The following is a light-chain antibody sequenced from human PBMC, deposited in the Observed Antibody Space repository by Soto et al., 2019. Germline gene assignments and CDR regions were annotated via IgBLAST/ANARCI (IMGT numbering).Light chain of an antibody. J-gene: IGKJ4*01. Sequence: DLVMTQSPLSLPVTPGEPASISCRSSQSLLHSNGYNYLDWYLQKPGQSPQLLIYLGSNRASGVPDRFSGSASGPDFTLKISRVEAEDVGVYYCMQALQTPLTFGGGTKVEIK. CDR3: MQALQTPLT. CDR2: LGS. V-gene: IGKV2-28*01. CDR1: QSLLHSNGYNY.